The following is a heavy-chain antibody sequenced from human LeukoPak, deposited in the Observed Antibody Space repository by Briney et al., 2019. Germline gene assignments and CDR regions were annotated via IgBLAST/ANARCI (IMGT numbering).Heavy chain of an antibody. Sequence: ASVKVSCKASGYTFTSHDINWVRQATGQGLEWMEWMNPNSGNTGYAQKFQGRVTITRNTSISTAYMELSSLRSEDTAVYYCARVKSSNTSHRLYYFDYWGQGTLVTVSS. D-gene: IGHD2-2*01. CDR1: GYTFTSHD. J-gene: IGHJ4*02. CDR2: MNPNSGNT. CDR3: ARVKSSNTSHRLYYFDY. V-gene: IGHV1-8*03.